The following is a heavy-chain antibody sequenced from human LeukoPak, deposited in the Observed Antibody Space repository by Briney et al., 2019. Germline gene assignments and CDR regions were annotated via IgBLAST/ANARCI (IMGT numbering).Heavy chain of an antibody. CDR1: GYTFTSYA. Sequence: GASVKVSCKASGYTFTSYAMNWVRQAPGQGLEWMGWINTNTGNPTYAQGFTGRFVFSLDTSVSTAYLQISSLKAEDTAVYYCARDFNPYNSSWYGRTDAFDIWGQGTMVTVSS. CDR3: ARDFNPYNSSWYGRTDAFDI. D-gene: IGHD6-13*01. V-gene: IGHV7-4-1*02. CDR2: INTNTGNP. J-gene: IGHJ3*02.